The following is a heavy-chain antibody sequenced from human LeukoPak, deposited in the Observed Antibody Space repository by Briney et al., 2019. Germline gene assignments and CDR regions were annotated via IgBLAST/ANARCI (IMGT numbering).Heavy chain of an antibody. J-gene: IGHJ6*03. Sequence: GGSLRLSCAASGFTFSDYYMSWIRQAPGKGLEWVSYISSSGSTIYYADSVKGRFTISRDNAKNSPYLQMNSLRAEDTAVYYCARDSYYYYMDVWGKGTTVTVSS. CDR1: GFTFSDYY. V-gene: IGHV3-11*01. CDR3: ARDSYYYYMDV. CDR2: ISSSGSTI.